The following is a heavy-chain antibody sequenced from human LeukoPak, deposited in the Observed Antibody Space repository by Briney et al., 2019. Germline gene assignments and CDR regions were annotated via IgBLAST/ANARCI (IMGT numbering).Heavy chain of an antibody. CDR1: GFTFSSYA. CDR2: ISGSGGST. Sequence: GGSLRLSCAASGFTFSSYAMSWVRQAPGKGLEWVSAISGSGGSTYYADSVKGRFTISRDNSKNTLYLQMNSLRAEDTAVYYCAKAKAYDSSGYSLVFDYWGQGTLVTVSS. J-gene: IGHJ4*02. V-gene: IGHV3-23*01. D-gene: IGHD3-22*01. CDR3: AKAKAYDSSGYSLVFDY.